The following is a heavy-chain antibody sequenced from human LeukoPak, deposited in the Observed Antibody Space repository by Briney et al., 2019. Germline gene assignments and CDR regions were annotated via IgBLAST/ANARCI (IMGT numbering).Heavy chain of an antibody. Sequence: SETLSLTCTVSGGSISSYYWSWIRQPPGKGLEWIGYIYYSGSTNYNPSLKSRVTISVDTSKNQFSLKLSSVTAADTAVYYCARWSDCSGGSCYSGSDAFDIWGQGTMVTVSS. CDR2: IYYSGST. J-gene: IGHJ3*02. CDR3: ARWSDCSGGSCYSGSDAFDI. V-gene: IGHV4-59*08. CDR1: GGSISSYY. D-gene: IGHD2-15*01.